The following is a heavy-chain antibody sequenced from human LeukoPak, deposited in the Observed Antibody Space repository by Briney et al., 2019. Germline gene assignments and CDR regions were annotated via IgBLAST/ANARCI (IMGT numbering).Heavy chain of an antibody. J-gene: IGHJ4*02. Sequence: GRSLRLSCAASGFTFDDYAMHWVRQAPGKGLEWVSGISWNSGSIGYADSVKGRFTISRDNAKNSLYLQMNSLRAEDMALYYCAKDRYYDSSGYIDYWGQGTLVTVFS. CDR1: GFTFDDYA. D-gene: IGHD3-22*01. V-gene: IGHV3-9*03. CDR3: AKDRYYDSSGYIDY. CDR2: ISWNSGSI.